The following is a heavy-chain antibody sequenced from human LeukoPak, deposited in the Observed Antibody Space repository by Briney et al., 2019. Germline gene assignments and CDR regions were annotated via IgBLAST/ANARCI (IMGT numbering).Heavy chain of an antibody. J-gene: IGHJ4*02. CDR3: ARDLPTYYYDSSGYYFGHFDY. CDR2: ISAYNGNT. CDR1: GYTFSNYG. Sequence: ASVKVSCKASGYTFSNYGISWVRQAPGQGLEWMGWISAYNGNTNYAQKLQGRVTMTTDTSTSTAYMELRSLRSDDTAVYYCARDLPTYYYDSSGYYFGHFDYWGQGTLVTVSS. D-gene: IGHD3-22*01. V-gene: IGHV1-18*01.